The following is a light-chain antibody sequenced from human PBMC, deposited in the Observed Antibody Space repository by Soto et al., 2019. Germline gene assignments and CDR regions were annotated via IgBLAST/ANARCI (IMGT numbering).Light chain of an antibody. CDR2: WAS. V-gene: IGKV4-1*01. CDR1: QSVIHTSNNKSY. CDR3: QQYYSTPRT. J-gene: IGKJ2*01. Sequence: DIVITQSPHSLAVSLGDRATINCKSSQSVIHTSNNKSYLAWYQQKEGQPPELXLYWASARDSGVPDRFSGSGYGTDFNLTISSLQAEDVAVYYCQQYYSTPRTFGQGTKVDIK.